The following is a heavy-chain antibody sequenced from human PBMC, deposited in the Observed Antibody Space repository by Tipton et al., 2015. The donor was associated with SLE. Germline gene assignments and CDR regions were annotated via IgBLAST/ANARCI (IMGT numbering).Heavy chain of an antibody. CDR1: GASITSGSFY. CDR3: ARESI. CDR2: IHSSGTT. Sequence: TLSLTCTVSGASITSGSFYYNWIRQPAGKGLEWVGHIHSSGTTNYNPALQSRVTISVDTSKNQFSLRLISVTAADTAVYYCARESIWGQGTMVTVSS. V-gene: IGHV4-61*09. J-gene: IGHJ3*02.